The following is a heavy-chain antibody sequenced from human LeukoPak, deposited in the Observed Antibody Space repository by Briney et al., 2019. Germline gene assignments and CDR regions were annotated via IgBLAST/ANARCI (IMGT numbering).Heavy chain of an antibody. CDR1: GGSISSGDYY. CDR3: ARVTTVTTANDAFDI. V-gene: IGHV4-30-4*01. CDR2: IYYSGSI. J-gene: IGHJ3*02. D-gene: IGHD4-17*01. Sequence: SETLSLTCTVSGGSISSGDYYWSWIRQPPGKGLEWIGYIYYSGSIYYNPSLKSRVTISVDTSKNQFSLKLSSVTAADTAVYYCARVTTVTTANDAFDIWGQGTMVTVSS.